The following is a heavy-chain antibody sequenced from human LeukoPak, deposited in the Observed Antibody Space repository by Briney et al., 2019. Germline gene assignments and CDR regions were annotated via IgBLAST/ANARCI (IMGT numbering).Heavy chain of an antibody. CDR2: IISIFGIA. CDR3: ARDHVDIVVVPAAMYYYGMDV. D-gene: IGHD2-2*01. J-gene: IGHJ6*02. Sequence: SVKVSCKASGGTFSSYAISWVRQAPGQGLEWMGGIISIFGIANYAQKFQGRVTITADESTSTAYMELGSLRSEDTAVYYCARDHVDIVVVPAAMYYYGMDVWGQGTTVTVS. V-gene: IGHV1-69*13. CDR1: GGTFSSYA.